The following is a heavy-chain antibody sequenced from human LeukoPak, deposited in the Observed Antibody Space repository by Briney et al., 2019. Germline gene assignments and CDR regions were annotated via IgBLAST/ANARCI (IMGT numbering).Heavy chain of an antibody. J-gene: IGHJ4*02. D-gene: IGHD3-10*01. CDR2: ISGSGGST. Sequence: GGSLRLSCAASGFTFSSYSMTWVRQAPGKGLEWVSVISGSGGSTYYGDSVKGRFTISRDNSKNTLYLRMNSLRAEDTAVYYCARAAMVRGVDYFDYWGQGTLVTVSS. V-gene: IGHV3-23*01. CDR3: ARAAMVRGVDYFDY. CDR1: GFTFSSYS.